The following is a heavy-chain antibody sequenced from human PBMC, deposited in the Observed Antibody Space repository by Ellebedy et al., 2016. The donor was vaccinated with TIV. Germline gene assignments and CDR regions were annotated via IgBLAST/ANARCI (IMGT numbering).Heavy chain of an antibody. D-gene: IGHD6-13*01. CDR2: ISGSGGST. V-gene: IGHV3-23*01. CDR3: AASSWYWYYLDY. CDR1: GFTFNSYA. Sequence: GGSLRLSXAASGFTFNSYAMNWVRQAPGKGLEWVSAISGSGGSTYYADSVKGRFTISRDNSKNTLYLQMNSLRAEDTAVYYCAASSWYWYYLDYWGQGTLVTVSS. J-gene: IGHJ4*02.